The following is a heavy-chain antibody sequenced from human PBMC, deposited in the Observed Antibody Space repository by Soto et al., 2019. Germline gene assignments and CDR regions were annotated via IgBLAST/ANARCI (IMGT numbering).Heavy chain of an antibody. D-gene: IGHD4-17*01. CDR2: ISYDGSNK. Sequence: PGGSLRLSCAASGFTFSSYGMHWVRQAPGKGLEWVAVISYDGSNKYYADSVKGRFTISRDNSKNTLYLQMSSLRAEDTAVYYCAKDRDYGDYVLAGFFDYWGQGTLVTVSS. J-gene: IGHJ4*02. CDR1: GFTFSSYG. CDR3: AKDRDYGDYVLAGFFDY. V-gene: IGHV3-30*18.